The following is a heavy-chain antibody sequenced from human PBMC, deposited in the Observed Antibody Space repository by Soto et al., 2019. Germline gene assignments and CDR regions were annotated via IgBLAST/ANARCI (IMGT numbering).Heavy chain of an antibody. Sequence: GGSLRLSCAASGFIFSSYAMHWVRQAPGKGLEWVAVISYDGSNKYYADSVKGRFTISRDNSKNTLYLQMNSLRAENTAVYYCARGPYSSSWYTTFFDYWGQGTLVTVSS. CDR3: ARGPYSSSWYTTFFDY. D-gene: IGHD6-13*01. J-gene: IGHJ4*02. CDR2: ISYDGSNK. V-gene: IGHV3-30-3*01. CDR1: GFIFSSYA.